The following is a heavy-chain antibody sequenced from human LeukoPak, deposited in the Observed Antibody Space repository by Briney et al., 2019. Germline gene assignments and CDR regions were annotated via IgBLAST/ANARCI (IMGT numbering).Heavy chain of an antibody. D-gene: IGHD2/OR15-2a*01. J-gene: IGHJ5*02. CDR1: GDSFSSKSAA. Sequence: SQTLSLTCAISGDSFSSKSAAWNWIRQSPSRGLEWLGRTYYRSKWYNDYAVTVASRITVIPDTSNNQFSLQLNSVTPEDTAVYYCARDRFSGDNWFDPWGQGTLVIVSS. CDR3: ARDRFSGDNWFDP. V-gene: IGHV6-1*01. CDR2: TYYRSKWYN.